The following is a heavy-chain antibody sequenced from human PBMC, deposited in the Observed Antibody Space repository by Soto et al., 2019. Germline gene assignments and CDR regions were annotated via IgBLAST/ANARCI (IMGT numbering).Heavy chain of an antibody. CDR1: GYTFTGYY. CDR3: ARGYDFWSGYYSSDWFDP. Sequence: GASVKVSCKASGYTFTGYYMHWVRQAPGQGLEWMGWINPNSGGTNYAQKFQGWVTMTRDTSISTAYMELSRLRSDDTAVYYCARGYDFWSGYYSSDWFDPWGQGTLVTVSS. J-gene: IGHJ5*02. D-gene: IGHD3-3*01. CDR2: INPNSGGT. V-gene: IGHV1-2*04.